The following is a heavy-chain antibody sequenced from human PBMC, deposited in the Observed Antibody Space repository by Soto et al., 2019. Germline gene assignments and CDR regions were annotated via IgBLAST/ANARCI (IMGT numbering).Heavy chain of an antibody. V-gene: IGHV4-34*01. D-gene: IGHD4-17*01. CDR3: ARGPVYGDYDY. CDR1: GGSFSGYY. CDR2: INHSGST. J-gene: IGHJ4*02. Sequence: ETLSLTCAVYGGSFSGYYWSWIRQPPGKGLEWIGEINHSGSTNYNPSLKSRVTISVDTSKNQFSLKLSSVTAADTAVYYCARGPVYGDYDYWGQGTLVTVSS.